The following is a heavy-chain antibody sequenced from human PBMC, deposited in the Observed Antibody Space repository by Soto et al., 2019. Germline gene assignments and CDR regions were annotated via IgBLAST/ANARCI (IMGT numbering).Heavy chain of an antibody. CDR3: ARDPSYYYDSSGS. CDR1: GFTFSSYS. D-gene: IGHD3-22*01. CDR2: ISSSSSYI. Sequence: PGGSLRLSCAASGFTFSSYSMNWVRQAPGKGLEWVSSISSSSSYIYYADSVKGRFTISRDNAKNSLYLQMNSLRAEDTAVYYCARDPSYYYDSSGSWGQGTLVIVSS. V-gene: IGHV3-21*01. J-gene: IGHJ5*02.